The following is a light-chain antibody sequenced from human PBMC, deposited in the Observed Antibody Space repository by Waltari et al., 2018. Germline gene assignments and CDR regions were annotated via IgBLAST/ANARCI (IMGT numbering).Light chain of an antibody. J-gene: IGLJ2*01. CDR1: LLPQQS. CDR2: KDT. V-gene: IGLV3-25*03. Sequence: SSELTQPPSVSVSPGQTARIPCSGALLPQQSTYCYQQKPGQAPLLLIYKDTERPSGIPERFSGSSSGTIATLTISGVQAEDEADYYCQSQDHTAGYSVLFGGGTKLTVL. CDR3: QSQDHTAGYSVL.